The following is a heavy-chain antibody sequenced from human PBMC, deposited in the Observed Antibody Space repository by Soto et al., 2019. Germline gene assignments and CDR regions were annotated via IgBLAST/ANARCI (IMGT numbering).Heavy chain of an antibody. Sequence: GGSLRLSCTVSGFTFTDYSLNWVRQAPGKGLEWLSYISASRTTIYYSGSVRGRFTVSNDNDKKSLYLQMNSFRDEDTSVYYCARDGRRGYDLDVWGQGTMVTVSS. CDR3: ARDGRRGYDLDV. CDR2: ISASRTTI. D-gene: IGHD1-26*01. CDR1: GFTFTDYS. J-gene: IGHJ6*02. V-gene: IGHV3-48*02.